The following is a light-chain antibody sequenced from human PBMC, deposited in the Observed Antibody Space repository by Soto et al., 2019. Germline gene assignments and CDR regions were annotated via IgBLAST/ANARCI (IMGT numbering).Light chain of an antibody. V-gene: IGLV2-14*01. J-gene: IGLJ3*02. CDR1: STDIGTYNS. Sequence: QSVLTQPASVSGSPGRSITISCTGTSTDIGTYNSVSWYQHQPGKAPKLFIFEVIDRPSGVSDRFSGSKSGNTAPLTISLLQFEEAADYYCCSYATANALVFGAGTKLTVL. CDR3: CSYATANALV. CDR2: EVI.